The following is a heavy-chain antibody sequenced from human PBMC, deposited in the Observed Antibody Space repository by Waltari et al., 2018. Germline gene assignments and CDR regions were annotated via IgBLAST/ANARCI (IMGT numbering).Heavy chain of an antibody. CDR3: AKPITGEDAFDI. CDR1: GFTFDDYA. CDR2: ISWNSGSI. D-gene: IGHD7-27*01. V-gene: IGHV3-9*01. J-gene: IGHJ3*02. Sequence: DVQLVESGGGLVQPGRSLRLSCAASGFTFDDYAMHWVWQAPGKGLEWVSGISWNSGSIGYADSVKGRFTISRDNAKNSLYLQMNSLRAEDTALYYCAKPITGEDAFDIWGQGTMVTVSS.